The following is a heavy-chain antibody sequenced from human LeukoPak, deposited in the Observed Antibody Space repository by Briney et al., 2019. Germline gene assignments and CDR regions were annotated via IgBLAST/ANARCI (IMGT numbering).Heavy chain of an antibody. J-gene: IGHJ4*02. Sequence: GASVKVSCKASVGTFSSYAISWVRQAPGQGLEWMGRIIPILGIANYAQKFQGRVTITADKSTSTAYMELSSLRSEDTAVYYCAREPESGIHADYWGQGTLVTVSS. CDR2: IIPILGIA. CDR3: AREPESGIHADY. V-gene: IGHV1-69*04. CDR1: VGTFSSYA.